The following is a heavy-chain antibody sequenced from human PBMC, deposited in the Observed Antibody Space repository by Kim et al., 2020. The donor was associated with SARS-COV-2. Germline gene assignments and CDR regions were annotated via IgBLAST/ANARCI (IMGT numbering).Heavy chain of an antibody. CDR3: ARVTYYYDSSGYSTYRMDV. CDR2: IYYSGST. CDR1: GGSISSGGYY. Sequence: SETLSLTCTVSGGSISSGGYYWSWIRQHPGKGLEWIGYIYYSGSTYYNPSLKSRVTISVDTSKNQFSLKLSSVTAADTAVYYCARVTYYYDSSGYSTYRMDVWGQGTTVTVSS. J-gene: IGHJ6*02. D-gene: IGHD3-22*01. V-gene: IGHV4-31*03.